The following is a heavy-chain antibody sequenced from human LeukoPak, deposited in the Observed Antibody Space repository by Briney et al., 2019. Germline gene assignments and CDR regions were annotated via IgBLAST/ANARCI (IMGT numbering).Heavy chain of an antibody. Sequence: SETLSLTCTVSGGSISSGSYYWNWIRQPAGKGLEWIGRIYTSGSTNYNPSLKSRVTISVDTSKNQFSLKLSSVTAADTAVYYCARAAAKVASAFDIWGQGTMVTVSS. J-gene: IGHJ3*02. V-gene: IGHV4-61*02. CDR3: ARAAAKVASAFDI. CDR1: GGSISSGSYY. CDR2: IYTSGST. D-gene: IGHD6-13*01.